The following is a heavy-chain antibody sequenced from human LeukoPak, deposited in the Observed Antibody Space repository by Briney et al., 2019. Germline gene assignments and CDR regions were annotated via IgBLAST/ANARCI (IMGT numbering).Heavy chain of an antibody. J-gene: IGHJ4*02. V-gene: IGHV3-43*02. CDR3: AKPSWGYSYGFIDY. CDR2: ISGDGGST. Sequence: GGSLRLSCAASGFTFDDYAMHWVRQAPGKGLGWVSLISGDGGSTYYADSVKGRFTISRDNSKNSLYLQMNSLRTEDTALYYCAKPSWGYSYGFIDYWGQGTLVTVSS. CDR1: GFTFDDYA. D-gene: IGHD5-18*01.